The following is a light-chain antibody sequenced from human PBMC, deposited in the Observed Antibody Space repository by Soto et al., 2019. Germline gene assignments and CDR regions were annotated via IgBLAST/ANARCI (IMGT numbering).Light chain of an antibody. J-gene: IGKJ1*01. CDR2: EAS. CDR1: QSVSSN. Sequence: TQSPSTLSASVGDRATLSWRASQSVSSNVAWYKQKPGQAPRPISYEASTRATGIPARFSGSGSGTEFTLTISSLKSEDFAVLYCHQYNDWPPAFGQGTKVDIK. CDR3: HQYNDWPPA. V-gene: IGKV3-15*01.